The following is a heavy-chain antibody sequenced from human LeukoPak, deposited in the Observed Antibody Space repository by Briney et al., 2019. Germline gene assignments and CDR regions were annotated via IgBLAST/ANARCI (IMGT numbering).Heavy chain of an antibody. CDR2: IYYSGST. Sequence: SEALSLTCTVSGGSISSSSYYWGWIRQPPGKGLEWIGSIYYSGSTYYNPSLKSRVTISVDTSKNQFSLKLSSVTAADTAVYYCARLSRHYDFWSGYSNDAFDIWGQGTMVTVSS. CDR3: ARLSRHYDFWSGYSNDAFDI. D-gene: IGHD3-3*01. V-gene: IGHV4-39*01. CDR1: GGSISSSSYY. J-gene: IGHJ3*02.